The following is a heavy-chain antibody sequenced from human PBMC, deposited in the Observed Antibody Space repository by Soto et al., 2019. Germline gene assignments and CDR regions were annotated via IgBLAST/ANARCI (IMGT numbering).Heavy chain of an antibody. J-gene: IGHJ4*02. Sequence: GSLRLSCAVSGFSLNNYWMHWVRQRPGKGLVWVARIYRDGTTSYADSVKGRFTISRDNAKNTVSLQMNSLKDEDTAVYYCMSGNTGYGHFDYWGQGTLVTVSS. CDR1: GFSLNNYW. CDR3: MSGNTGYGHFDY. CDR2: IYRDGTT. D-gene: IGHD5-18*01. V-gene: IGHV3-74*01.